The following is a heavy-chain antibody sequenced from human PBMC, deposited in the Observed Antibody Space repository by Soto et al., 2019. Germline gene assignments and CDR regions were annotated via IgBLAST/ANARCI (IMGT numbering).Heavy chain of an antibody. J-gene: IGHJ6*02. CDR1: GGSISSGDYY. D-gene: IGHD3-16*01. V-gene: IGHV4-30-4*01. Sequence: SETLSLTSTVAGGSISSGDYYWNWIRQPPGKGLEWIGNIYYSGNTDCNPSLKSRVTISVDTSKNQFSLNLSSVTAADSAVYYCAGQPTAGSFYDLGSYYYYYGMDVWGQGTTVTVS. CDR3: AGQPTAGSFYDLGSYYYYYGMDV. CDR2: IYYSGNT.